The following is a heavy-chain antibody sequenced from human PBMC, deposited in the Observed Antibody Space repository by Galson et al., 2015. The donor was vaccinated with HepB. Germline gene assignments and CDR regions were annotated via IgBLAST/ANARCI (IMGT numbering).Heavy chain of an antibody. CDR3: ARGGYSGYDLAYYFDY. CDR2: INPNSGGT. V-gene: IGHV1-2*04. CDR1: GYTFTGYY. J-gene: IGHJ4*02. D-gene: IGHD5-12*01. Sequence: SVKVSCKASGYTFTGYYMHWVRQAPGQGLEWMGWINPNSGGTNYAQKFQGWVTMTRDTSISTAYMELSRLRSDDTAVYYCARGGYSGYDLAYYFDYWGQGTLVTVSS.